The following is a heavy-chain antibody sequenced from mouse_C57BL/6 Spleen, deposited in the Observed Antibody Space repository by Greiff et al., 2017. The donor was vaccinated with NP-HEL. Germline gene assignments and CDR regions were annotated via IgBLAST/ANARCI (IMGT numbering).Heavy chain of an antibody. V-gene: IGHV1-78*01. Sequence: VKLQESDAELVKPGASVKISCKVSGYTFTDHTIHWMKQRPEQGLEWIGYIYPRDGSTKYNEKFKGKATLTADKSSSTAYMQLNSLTSEDSAVYFCARKATGTRYFDVWGTGTTVTVSS. J-gene: IGHJ1*03. D-gene: IGHD4-1*02. CDR2: IYPRDGST. CDR1: GYTFTDHT. CDR3: ARKATGTRYFDV.